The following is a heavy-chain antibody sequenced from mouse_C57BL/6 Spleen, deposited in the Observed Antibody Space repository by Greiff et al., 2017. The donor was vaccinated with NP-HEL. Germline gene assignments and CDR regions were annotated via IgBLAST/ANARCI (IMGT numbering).Heavy chain of an antibody. CDR1: GYTFTSYW. Sequence: QVQLQQPGAELVKPGASVKMSCKASGYTFTSYWITWVKQRPGQGLEWIGDIYPGSGSTNYNEKLKSKATLTVDTSYSTAYMQLSSLTSEDSAVYYCARYYGSSYNYAMDYWGQGTSVTVSS. CDR3: ARYYGSSYNYAMDY. CDR2: IYPGSGST. V-gene: IGHV1-55*01. D-gene: IGHD1-1*01. J-gene: IGHJ4*01.